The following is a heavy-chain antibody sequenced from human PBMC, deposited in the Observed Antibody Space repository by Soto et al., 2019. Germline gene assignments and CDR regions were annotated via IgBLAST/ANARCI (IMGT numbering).Heavy chain of an antibody. J-gene: IGHJ4*02. Sequence: EVQLLESGGGLVQPGGSLRLSCTASGFSLSTYGVTWVRQAPGKGLEWFSGVSGGRGTTHYADSVKGRFTITTDNSQSTAYRQIDSGSVKDMALYYCAKWNGYGDHWGQGNLVSV. CDR3: AKWNGYGDH. D-gene: IGHD1-1*01. CDR2: VSGGRGTT. CDR1: GFSLSTYG. V-gene: IGHV3-23*01.